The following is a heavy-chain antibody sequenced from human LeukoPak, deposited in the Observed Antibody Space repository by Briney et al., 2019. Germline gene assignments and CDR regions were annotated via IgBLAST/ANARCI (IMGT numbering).Heavy chain of an antibody. CDR2: INHSGST. CDR1: GGSFSGYY. J-gene: IGHJ3*02. D-gene: IGHD3-22*01. CDR3: ARNYYDSSGRNDAFDI. V-gene: IGHV4-34*01. Sequence: PSETLSLTCAVYGGSFSGYYWSWIRQPPGKGLEWIGEINHSGSTNYNPSLKSRVTISVDTSKNQFSLKLSSVTAADTAVYYSARNYYDSSGRNDAFDIWGQGTMVTVSS.